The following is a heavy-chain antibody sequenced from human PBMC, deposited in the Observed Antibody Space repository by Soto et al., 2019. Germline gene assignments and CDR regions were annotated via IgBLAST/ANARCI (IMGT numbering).Heavy chain of an antibody. Sequence: LRLSCAASGFTFSSYWMSWVRQAPGKGLEWVANVKGDGSDTYYVDSVKGRFTISRDNAKNSLYLQMNSLRAEDTAVYYCATSAAAPGNYWGQGTLVTVS. V-gene: IGHV3-7*01. CDR2: VKGDGSDT. J-gene: IGHJ4*02. D-gene: IGHD6-13*01. CDR3: ATSAAAPGNY. CDR1: GFTFSSYW.